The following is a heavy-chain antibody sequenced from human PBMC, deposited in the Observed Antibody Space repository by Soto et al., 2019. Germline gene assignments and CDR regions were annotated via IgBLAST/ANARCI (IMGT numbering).Heavy chain of an antibody. CDR3: ARKPAGTVGYYYYGMDV. Sequence: PSQTLSLTCAISGDSVSSNSAAWNWIRQSPSRGLEWLGRTYYRSKWYNDYAVSVKSRITINPDTSKNQFSLQLNSVTPEDTAVYYCARKPAGTVGYYYYGMDVWGQGTTVTVSS. CDR2: TYYRSKWYN. J-gene: IGHJ6*02. CDR1: GDSVSSNSAA. V-gene: IGHV6-1*01. D-gene: IGHD6-19*01.